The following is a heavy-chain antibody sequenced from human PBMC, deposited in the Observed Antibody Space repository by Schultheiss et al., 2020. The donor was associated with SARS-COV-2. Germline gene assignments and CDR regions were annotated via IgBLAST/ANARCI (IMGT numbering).Heavy chain of an antibody. CDR3: TRGGGRQNYYYYMDV. V-gene: IGHV3-73*01. Sequence: GGSLRLSCAASAFNFRSYAMHWVRQAPGKGLEWVGRIRSKANSYATAYAPSVKGRFTISRDDSKNTAYLLMSSLKTEDTAVYFCTRGGGRQNYYYYMDVWGKGTTVTVSS. D-gene: IGHD2-15*01. CDR2: IRSKANSYAT. CDR1: AFNFRSYA. J-gene: IGHJ6*03.